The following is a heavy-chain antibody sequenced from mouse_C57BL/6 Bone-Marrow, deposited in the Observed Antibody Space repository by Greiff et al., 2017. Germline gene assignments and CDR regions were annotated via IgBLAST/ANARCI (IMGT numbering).Heavy chain of an antibody. V-gene: IGHV1-74*01. D-gene: IGHD2-4*01. J-gene: IGHJ2*01. CDR1: GYTFTSYW. Sequence: QVQLQQPGAELVKPGASVKVSCKASGYTFTSYWMHWVKQRPGQGLEWIGRIHPADSDTNYNQKFKGKATLTVDKSSSTAYRQLSSLTSEDSAVYSCAMGGDYGVVDYWGQGTTLTGSS. CDR3: AMGGDYGVVDY. CDR2: IHPADSDT.